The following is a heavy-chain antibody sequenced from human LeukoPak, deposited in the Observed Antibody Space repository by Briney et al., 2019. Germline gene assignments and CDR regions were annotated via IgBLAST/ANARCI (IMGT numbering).Heavy chain of an antibody. V-gene: IGHV1-46*01. Sequence: ASVKVSCKASGYTFTSYDINWVRQAPGQGLEWMGIINPSGGSTTYAQKFKGRVTMTSDTSTSTVYMEVSSLSSEDTAVYHCARGGQQLVREIDYWGQGTLVTVSS. J-gene: IGHJ4*02. CDR2: INPSGGST. D-gene: IGHD6-13*01. CDR1: GYTFTSYD. CDR3: ARGGQQLVREIDY.